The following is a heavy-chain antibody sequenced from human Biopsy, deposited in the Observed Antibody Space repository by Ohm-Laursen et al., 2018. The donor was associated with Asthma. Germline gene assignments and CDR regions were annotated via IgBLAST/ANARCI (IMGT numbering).Heavy chain of an antibody. CDR3: ARRRDGHNFGFDY. D-gene: IGHD5-24*01. V-gene: IGHV1-69*10. CDR1: GVNFPNND. CDR2: IVPLLHRP. J-gene: IGHJ4*02. Sequence: ASVKVSCKASGVNFPNNDISWFRQAPGQGPEWLGGIVPLLHRPQYAQRLQGRVTITADESMSTAYMELRNLKSEDTAVYFCARRRDGHNFGFDYWGQGTLVTVSS.